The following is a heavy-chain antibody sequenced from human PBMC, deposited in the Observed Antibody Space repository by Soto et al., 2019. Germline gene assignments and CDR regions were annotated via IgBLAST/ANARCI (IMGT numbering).Heavy chain of an antibody. CDR1: GYSFTSYW. D-gene: IGHD2-2*01. V-gene: IGHV5-51*01. CDR3: ARRVPATVVQAASDAFDI. CDR2: IYPGDSDT. J-gene: IGHJ3*02. Sequence: GESLKISCKGSGYSFTSYWIGWMRQMPGKGLEWMGIIYPGDSDTRYSPSFQGQVTISADTSISTASLQWSSLKASDTAMYYCARRVPATVVQAASDAFDIWGQGTMVTVSS.